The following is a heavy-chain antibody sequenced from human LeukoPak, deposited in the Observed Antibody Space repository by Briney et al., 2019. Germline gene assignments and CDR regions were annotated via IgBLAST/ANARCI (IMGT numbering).Heavy chain of an antibody. CDR2: INHSGST. D-gene: IGHD6-13*01. Sequence: PSETLSLTCAVYGGSFSGYYWSWIRQPPGKGLEWIGEINHSGSTNYNPSLKSRVTISVDTSKNQFSLKLSSVTAADTAVYYCARHAGVRTARGRGQQLVPSYFDYWGQGTLVTVSS. CDR1: GGSFSGYY. CDR3: ARHAGVRTARGRGQQLVPSYFDY. J-gene: IGHJ4*02. V-gene: IGHV4-34*01.